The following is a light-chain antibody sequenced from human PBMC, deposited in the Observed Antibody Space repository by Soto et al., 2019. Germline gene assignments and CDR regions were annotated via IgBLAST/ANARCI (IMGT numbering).Light chain of an antibody. CDR2: GVS. CDR3: SSHTNHNTVV. CDR1: SSDVGGDER. J-gene: IGLJ3*02. Sequence: QSALTQPASVSGSPGQSITISCTGTSSDVGGDERVSWYQQHPGKDTKLLIYGVSHRPSGISNRFSGSKSDNTAHLIISGLQAEDEADYYCSSHTNHNTVVFGGGTKLTVL. V-gene: IGLV2-14*01.